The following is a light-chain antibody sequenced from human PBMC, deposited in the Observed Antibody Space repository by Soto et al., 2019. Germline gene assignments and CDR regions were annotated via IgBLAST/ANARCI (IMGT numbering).Light chain of an antibody. CDR1: SGHSSYA. Sequence: QLVLTQSPSASASLGASVKLTCTLSSGHSSYAIAWHQQQPEKGPRYLMKLTSDGSHSKGDVIPDRFSGSSSGVARYLTISSLQSEDEADYYCQTWGTGIGLFGGGTQVTVL. J-gene: IGLJ2*01. CDR3: QTWGTGIGL. CDR2: LTSDGSH. V-gene: IGLV4-69*01.